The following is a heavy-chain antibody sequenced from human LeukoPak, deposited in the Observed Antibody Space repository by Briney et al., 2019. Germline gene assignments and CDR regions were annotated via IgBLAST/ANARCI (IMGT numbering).Heavy chain of an antibody. D-gene: IGHD6-19*01. Sequence: SGTLSLTCAVSGGSISSSNWWSWVRQPPGQGLAWIGEIYHSGSTNYNPSLKSRVTISVDKSKNQFSLKLSSVTAADTAVYYCARASIAVAGTPVDYWGQGTLVTVSS. CDR2: IYHSGST. CDR1: GGSISSSNW. V-gene: IGHV4-4*02. J-gene: IGHJ4*02. CDR3: ARASIAVAGTPVDY.